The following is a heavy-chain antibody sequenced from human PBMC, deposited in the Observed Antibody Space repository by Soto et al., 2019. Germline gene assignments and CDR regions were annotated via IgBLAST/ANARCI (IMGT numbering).Heavy chain of an antibody. CDR1: GFTFSDYY. Sequence: KAGGSLRLSCAASGFTFSDYYMSWIRQAPGKGLEWVSYISCSGSIIYYADSVKGRFTISRDNAKNSLYLQLNSLRAEDTAVYYCARDLGYYASDGYFDYWGQGTVVTVSS. CDR2: ISCSGSII. D-gene: IGHD3-22*01. CDR3: ARDLGYYASDGYFDY. J-gene: IGHJ4*02. V-gene: IGHV3-11*01.